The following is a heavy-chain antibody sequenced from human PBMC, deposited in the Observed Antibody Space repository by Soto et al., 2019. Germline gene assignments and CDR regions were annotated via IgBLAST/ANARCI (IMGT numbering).Heavy chain of an antibody. CDR1: GFTFSIYG. J-gene: IGHJ4*02. CDR2: ISYDGSNK. Sequence: GGSLRLSCAASGFTFSIYGMHWVRHAPGKGLEWVAVISYDGSNKYYADSVKGRFTISRDNSKNTLYLQVNSLRAEDTAVYYCAKADRFLEWLLSDYWGQGTLVTVSS. V-gene: IGHV3-30*18. D-gene: IGHD3-3*01. CDR3: AKADRFLEWLLSDY.